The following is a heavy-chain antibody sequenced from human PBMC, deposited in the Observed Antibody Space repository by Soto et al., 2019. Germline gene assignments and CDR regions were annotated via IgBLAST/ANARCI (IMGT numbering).Heavy chain of an antibody. CDR3: ARHAKYYYDSSGYYNWFDP. V-gene: IGHV5-10-1*01. CDR2: IDPRDSYT. J-gene: IGHJ5*02. D-gene: IGHD3-22*01. Sequence: PGESLKISCKGSGYSFTSYWISWVRQMPGKGLEWMGRIDPRDSYTNYSPSFQGHVTISADKSISTAYLQWSSLKASDTAMYYCARHAKYYYDSSGYYNWFDPWGQGTLVTSPQ. CDR1: GYSFTSYW.